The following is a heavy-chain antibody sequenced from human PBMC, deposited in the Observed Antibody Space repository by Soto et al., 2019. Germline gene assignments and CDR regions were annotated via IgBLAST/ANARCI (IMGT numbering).Heavy chain of an antibody. J-gene: IGHJ4*02. CDR3: TRASTVAGGSSNSLPNDY. V-gene: IGHV1-2*02. D-gene: IGHD6-19*01. Sequence: ASVKVSCKASGYTFIDYYMHWVRQAPGQGLEWMGWINPDSGDTRFAQNFQGRVTLTRDTSISTAYMELNTLRSDDTAVYYCTRASTVAGGSSNSLPNDYWGQGTLVTVSS. CDR2: INPDSGDT. CDR1: GYTFIDYY.